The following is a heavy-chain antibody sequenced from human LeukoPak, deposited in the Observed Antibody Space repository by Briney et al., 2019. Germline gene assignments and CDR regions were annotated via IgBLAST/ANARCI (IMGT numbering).Heavy chain of an antibody. CDR3: ARQSVSQPYYYDSSGAYYFDY. V-gene: IGHV4-39*01. Sequence: SETLSLTCTVSGGSISSSSYYWGWIRQPPGKGLEWIGSIYYSGSTYYNPSLKSRVTISVDTSKNQFSLKLSSVTAADTAVYYCARQSVSQPYYYDSSGAYYFDYWGQGTLVTVSS. D-gene: IGHD3-22*01. CDR2: IYYSGST. CDR1: GGSISSSSYY. J-gene: IGHJ4*02.